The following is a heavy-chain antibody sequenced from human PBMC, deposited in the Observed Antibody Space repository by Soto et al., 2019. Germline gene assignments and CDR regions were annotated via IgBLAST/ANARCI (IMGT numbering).Heavy chain of an antibody. CDR1: GFNLSAHD. J-gene: IGHJ6*02. Sequence: AWGSLRLSCAASGFNLSAHDIHCFRQLKLKCLEWVSALGVAGNTFEPASVKGRFTISRENAKNSMYLQMKSLRAGDTAVYFCARGADFWSGSRYYHYAYDLDVWGHGTTVTVSS. CDR3: ARGADFWSGSRYYHYAYDLDV. D-gene: IGHD3-3*01. CDR2: LGVAGNT. V-gene: IGHV3-13*01.